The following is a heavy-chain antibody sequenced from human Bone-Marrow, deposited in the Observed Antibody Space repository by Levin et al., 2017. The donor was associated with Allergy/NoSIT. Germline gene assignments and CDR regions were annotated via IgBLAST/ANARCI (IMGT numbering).Heavy chain of an antibody. D-gene: IGHD3-10*01. J-gene: IGHJ1*01. CDR2: IYHGGTT. CDR1: GGSVAGGYY. V-gene: IGHV4-31*03. Sequence: NPSETLSLTCSVSGGSVAGGYYWSWVRQRPGKGLEWIGYIYHGGTTKYNPAYDRRAVISVNLSENQLSLQLMSVTATDTAVHYCTRDGGSGSFYNRPFHFWGQGTLVTVSS. CDR3: TRDGGSGSFYNRPFHF.